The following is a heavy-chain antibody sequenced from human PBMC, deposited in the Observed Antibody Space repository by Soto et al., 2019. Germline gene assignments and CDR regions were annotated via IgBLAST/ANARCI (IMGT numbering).Heavy chain of an antibody. J-gene: IGHJ3*02. D-gene: IGHD2-8*01. CDR2: IDPSDSYT. CDR1: GYSFTSYW. CDR3: ARISGYCTNGVCYLVAFDI. V-gene: IGHV5-10-1*01. Sequence: GESLKISCKGSGYSFTSYWISWVRQMPGKGLEWMGRIDPSDSYTNYSPSFQGHVTISADKSISTAYLQWSSLKASDTAMYYCARISGYCTNGVCYLVAFDIWGQGTMVTVSS.